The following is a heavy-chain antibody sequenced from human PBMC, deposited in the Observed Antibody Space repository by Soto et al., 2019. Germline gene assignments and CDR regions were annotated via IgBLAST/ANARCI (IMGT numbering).Heavy chain of an antibody. CDR3: ARGHLGITTTGTWYDFYY. D-gene: IGHD2-15*01. Sequence: QVQLQESGPRLVKPSETLSLTCTVSGDSISSYYWTWIRQPPGKGLEYIGYIYYSGRTYYNPSLKSRVTISVDTSKNQFSLKLSSVTAADTAVYYCARGHLGITTTGTWYDFYYWGQGTLVTVSS. CDR1: GDSISSYY. CDR2: IYYSGRT. V-gene: IGHV4-59*01. J-gene: IGHJ4*02.